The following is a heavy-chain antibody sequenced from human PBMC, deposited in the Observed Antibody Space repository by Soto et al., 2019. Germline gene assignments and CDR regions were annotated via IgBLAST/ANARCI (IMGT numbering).Heavy chain of an antibody. D-gene: IGHD3-16*02. V-gene: IGHV4-34*01. CDR1: GGSFSGYY. J-gene: IGHJ4*02. CDR3: ANHMITFGGVIVDY. CDR2: INHSGST. Sequence: SETLSLTCAVYGGSFSGYYWSWIRQPPGKGLEWIGEINHSGSTNYNPSLKSRVTISVDTSKNQFSLKLSSVTAADTAVYYCANHMITFGGVIVDYWGQGTLVTVSS.